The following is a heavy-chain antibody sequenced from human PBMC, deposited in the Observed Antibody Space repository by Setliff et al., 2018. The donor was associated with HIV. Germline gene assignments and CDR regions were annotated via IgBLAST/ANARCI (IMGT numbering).Heavy chain of an antibody. CDR3: TRRINFGSGYYKDHAFDL. Sequence: SETLSLTCAVSGYSISSGYYWGWIRQPPGKGLEWIGALSSKGQAYYNPSLKSRVAISIDSSKNLFSLRLDSLTAADTAIYFCTRRINFGSGYYKDHAFDLWGQGTMVTVS. V-gene: IGHV4-38-2*01. D-gene: IGHD3-3*01. CDR2: LSSKGQA. J-gene: IGHJ3*01. CDR1: GYSISSGYY.